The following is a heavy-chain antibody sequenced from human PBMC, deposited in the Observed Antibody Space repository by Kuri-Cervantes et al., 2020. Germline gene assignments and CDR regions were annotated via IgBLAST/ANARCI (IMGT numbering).Heavy chain of an antibody. V-gene: IGHV4-4*02. CDR1: GGSISSSNW. D-gene: IGHD3-16*01. J-gene: IGHJ6*03. Sequence: SETLSLTCAVSGGSISSSNWWSWVRQPPGKGLEWIGEIYHSGSTNYNPSLKSRVSISVDTSENQFSLKLRSVTAADTAVYYCARGSRGRGYYYMDVWGKGTTVTVSS. CDR2: IYHSGST. CDR3: ARGSRGRGYYYMDV.